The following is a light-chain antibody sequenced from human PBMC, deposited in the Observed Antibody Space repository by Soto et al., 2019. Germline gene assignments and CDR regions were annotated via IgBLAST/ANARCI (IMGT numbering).Light chain of an antibody. CDR1: QSISSNY. CDR3: QQYGSSPFT. J-gene: IGKJ3*01. V-gene: IGKV3-20*01. CDR2: GSS. Sequence: EIVLTQSPGTLSSSPGERATLCCRASQSISSNYLAWYQQKPGQPPRLLISGSSIRATGIPKRFSGSASGTNFTLTISSLEPEDFAVFYCQQYGSSPFTFGPGTKVDFK.